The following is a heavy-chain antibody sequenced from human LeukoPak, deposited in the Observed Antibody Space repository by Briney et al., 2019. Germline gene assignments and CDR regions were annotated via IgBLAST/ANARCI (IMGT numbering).Heavy chain of an antibody. CDR3: ARWGSAAAGRYFDY. J-gene: IGHJ4*02. D-gene: IGHD6-13*01. CDR2: IYYSGST. Sequence: SETLSLTCTVSGGSISSGGYYWSWIRQHPGKGLEWIGYIYYSGSTYYNPSLKSRVTISVDTSKNQFSLKLSSVTAADTAVYYCARWGSAAAGRYFDYWGQGTLVTVSS. CDR1: GGSISSGGYY. V-gene: IGHV4-31*03.